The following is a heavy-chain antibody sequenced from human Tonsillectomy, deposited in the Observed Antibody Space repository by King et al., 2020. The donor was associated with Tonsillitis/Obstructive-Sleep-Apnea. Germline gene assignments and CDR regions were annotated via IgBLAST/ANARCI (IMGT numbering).Heavy chain of an antibody. CDR2: INHSGST. Sequence: VQLQQWGAGLLKPSETLSLTCAVYGGSFSGYYWSWIRQPPGKGLEWIGEINHSGSTNYNPSLKSRVTISVDTSKNQFSLKLSSVTAADTAVYYCARAKRIWLSNSGNWFDPWGQGTLVTVSS. CDR1: GGSFSGYY. V-gene: IGHV4-34*01. D-gene: IGHD3-22*01. J-gene: IGHJ5*02. CDR3: ARAKRIWLSNSGNWFDP.